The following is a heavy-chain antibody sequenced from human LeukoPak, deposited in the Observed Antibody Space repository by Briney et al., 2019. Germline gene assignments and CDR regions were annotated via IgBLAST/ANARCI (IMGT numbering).Heavy chain of an antibody. Sequence: GASVKVSCRASGYTFTGYYMHWVRQAPGQGLEWMGWINPNSGGTNYAQKFQGRVTMTRDTSISTAYMELSRLRSDDTAVYYCARIDQGFYYYYGMDVWGQGTTVTVSS. CDR2: INPNSGGT. CDR1: GYTFTGYY. V-gene: IGHV1-2*02. CDR3: ARIDQGFYYYYGMDV. J-gene: IGHJ6*02.